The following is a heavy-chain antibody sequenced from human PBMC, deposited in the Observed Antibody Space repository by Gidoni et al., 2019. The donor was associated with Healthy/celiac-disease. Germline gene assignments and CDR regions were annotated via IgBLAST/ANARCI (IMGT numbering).Heavy chain of an antibody. V-gene: IGHV1-46*01. J-gene: IGHJ3*02. CDR1: GYTFTSYF. CDR3: ARVFSNSVDAFDI. CDR2: INPSSGST. Sequence: QVQLVQSGAEVQQPGASVQVSCQASGYTFTSYFMHWVRQAPGQGLEWMGIINPSSGSTTYAQKFQGRVTMTRDTSTSTVYMEMSSLRSEDTAMYYCARVFSNSVDAFDIWGRGTMVTVSS. D-gene: IGHD4-4*01.